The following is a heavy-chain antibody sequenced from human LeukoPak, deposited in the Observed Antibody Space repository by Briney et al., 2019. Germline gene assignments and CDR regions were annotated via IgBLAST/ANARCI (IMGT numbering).Heavy chain of an antibody. CDR3: AKRDSSGWYESNWFDP. Sequence: ETLSLTCAVYGGSFSGYYWSWVRQAPGKGLEWVSGISGSGDSTYYADSVKGRFTISRDNSRNTLYLQMNSLRAEDTAVYYCAKRDSSGWYESNWFDPWGQGALVTVSS. D-gene: IGHD6-19*01. V-gene: IGHV3-23*01. J-gene: IGHJ5*02. CDR1: GGSFSGYY. CDR2: ISGSGDST.